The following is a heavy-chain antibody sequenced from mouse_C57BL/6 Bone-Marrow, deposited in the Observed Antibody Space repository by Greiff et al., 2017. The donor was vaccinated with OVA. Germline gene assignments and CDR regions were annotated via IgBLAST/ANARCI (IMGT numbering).Heavy chain of an antibody. CDR3: TTFGYDGYSFAY. J-gene: IGHJ3*01. CDR1: GFNIKDDY. Sequence: EVQLQQSGAELVRPGASVKLSCTASGFNIKDDYMHWVKQRPEQGLEWIGWIDPENGDTEYASKFQGKATITADTSSNTAYLQLSSLTSEDTAVYYCTTFGYDGYSFAYWGQGTLVTVSA. CDR2: IDPENGDT. V-gene: IGHV14-4*01. D-gene: IGHD2-3*01.